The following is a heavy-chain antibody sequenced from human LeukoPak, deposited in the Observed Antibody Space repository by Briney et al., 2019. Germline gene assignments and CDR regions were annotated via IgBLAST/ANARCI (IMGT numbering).Heavy chain of an antibody. CDR1: GLTLSSYA. V-gene: IGHV3-23*01. CDR2: ISGSGGSS. Sequence: RPGGSLRLSCAASGLTLSSYAMSWVRQAPGKGLEWVSAISGSGGSSYYADSVKGRFTISRDNSKNKVYLQMNSLRAEDTAVYYCAKDVHTGMVTAIRAFDIWGQGTMVTVSS. J-gene: IGHJ3*02. D-gene: IGHD2-21*02. CDR3: AKDVHTGMVTAIRAFDI.